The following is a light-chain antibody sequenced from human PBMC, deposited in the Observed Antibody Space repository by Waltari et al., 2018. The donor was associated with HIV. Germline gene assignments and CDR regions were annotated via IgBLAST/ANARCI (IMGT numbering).Light chain of an antibody. CDR3: QRANTSPS. V-gene: IGKV1-12*02. CDR2: SAS. J-gene: IGKJ4*01. CDR1: QAFSTW. Sequence: QLTQSPASVSASVGDTVTITCRASQAFSTWIAWYQQKPGRAPKLLIYSASTLHSGVPSRFSGSGSGPDFTLTITNLQPEDLATYYCQRANTSPSFGGGTKVEIK.